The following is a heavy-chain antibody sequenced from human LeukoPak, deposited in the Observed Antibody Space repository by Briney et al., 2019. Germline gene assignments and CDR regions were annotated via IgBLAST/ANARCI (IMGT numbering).Heavy chain of an antibody. CDR2: IYPGDSDT. J-gene: IGHJ4*02. V-gene: IGHV5-51*01. CDR3: ARHQYYYGSGSYTLDY. D-gene: IGHD3-10*01. Sequence: GESLKISCKGSGYSFTSYWIAWVRQMPGKGLEWMGIIYPGDSDTRYSPSFQGQVTISADKSISTAYLQWSSLKASDTAMYYCARHQYYYGSGSYTLDYWGQGTLVTVSS. CDR1: GYSFTSYW.